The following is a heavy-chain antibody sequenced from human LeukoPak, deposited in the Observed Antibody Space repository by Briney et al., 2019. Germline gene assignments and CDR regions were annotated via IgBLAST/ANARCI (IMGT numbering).Heavy chain of an antibody. CDR3: ARALSRSDYGGNFPYL. J-gene: IGHJ4*02. Sequence: PGRSLRLSCAASGFAFSSYAMHWVRQAPGKGLEWVAVISYDGSNKYYADSVKGRFTISRDNSKNTLYLQMNSLRAEDTAVYYCARALSRSDYGGNFPYLWGQGTLVTVSS. CDR1: GFAFSSYA. CDR2: ISYDGSNK. V-gene: IGHV3-30-3*01. D-gene: IGHD4-23*01.